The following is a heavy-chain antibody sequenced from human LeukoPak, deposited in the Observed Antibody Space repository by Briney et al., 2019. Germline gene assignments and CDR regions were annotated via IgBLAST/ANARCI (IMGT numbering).Heavy chain of an antibody. CDR3: ARDSEWFGELLSRPYYYMDV. V-gene: IGHV1-18*01. D-gene: IGHD3-10*01. J-gene: IGHJ6*03. CDR2: ISAYNGNT. CDR1: GYTFTTSG. Sequence: SVKVSCKASGYTFTTSGISWVRQAPGQGLEWMGWISAYNGNTNYAQKLQGRVTMTTERSTSTAYMELRSLRSDDTAVYYCARDSEWFGELLSRPYYYMDVWGKGTTVTVSS.